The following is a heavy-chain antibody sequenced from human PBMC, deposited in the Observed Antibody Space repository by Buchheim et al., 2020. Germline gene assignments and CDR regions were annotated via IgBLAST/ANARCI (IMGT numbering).Heavy chain of an antibody. CDR1: GFTFSSYA. D-gene: IGHD3-22*01. Sequence: QVQLVESGGGVVQPGRSLRLSCAASGFTFSSYAMHWVRQAPGKGLEWVAVISYDGSNKYYADSVKGRFTISRDNSKNTLYLQMNSLRAEDTAVYYCARERWYYYDSSGYPLDYWGQGTL. V-gene: IGHV3-30*04. CDR3: ARERWYYYDSSGYPLDY. J-gene: IGHJ4*02. CDR2: ISYDGSNK.